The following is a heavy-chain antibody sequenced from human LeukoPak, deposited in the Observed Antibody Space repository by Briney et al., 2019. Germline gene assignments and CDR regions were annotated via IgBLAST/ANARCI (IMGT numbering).Heavy chain of an antibody. CDR2: IKQDGSEK. J-gene: IGHJ4*02. V-gene: IGHV3-7*01. Sequence: GGSLRLSCAASGFTFSNYWMTWVRQAPGKGLELVANIKQDGSEKYYVDSVKGRFTISRDNAENSLFLQMNSLRVEDTAVYYCAREWQGGIAAAGTRIEGDYWGQGTLVAVSS. D-gene: IGHD6-13*01. CDR3: AREWQGGIAAAGTRIEGDY. CDR1: GFTFSNYW.